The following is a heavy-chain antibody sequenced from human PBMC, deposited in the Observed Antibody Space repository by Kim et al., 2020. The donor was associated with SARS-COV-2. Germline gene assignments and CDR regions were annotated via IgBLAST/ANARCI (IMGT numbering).Heavy chain of an antibody. V-gene: IGHV3-23*01. Sequence: GGSLRLSCAASGFTFSNYAMNWVRQAPGKGLEWVSVISGSGVDTYYADSVKGRLSISRDNSKNTLFLQMNSLRVEDTAVYYCAKDVSSSGTTKDDYWGQGTLVTVSS. J-gene: IGHJ4*02. CDR1: GFTFSNYA. D-gene: IGHD1-1*01. CDR3: AKDVSSSGTTKDDY. CDR2: ISGSGVDT.